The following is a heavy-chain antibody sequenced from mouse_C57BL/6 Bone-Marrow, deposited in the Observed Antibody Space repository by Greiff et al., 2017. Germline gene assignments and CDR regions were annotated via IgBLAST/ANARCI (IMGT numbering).Heavy chain of an antibody. V-gene: IGHV1-39*01. CDR1: GYSFNDYN. CDR3: ARGYYYDYAMDY. J-gene: IGHJ4*01. CDR2: INPNNGTT. Sequence: VQLQQSGPELVKPGASVKISCKASGYSFNDYNMNWVKQSNGKSLEWIGVINPNNGTTSYNQKFKGKATLTVDQSSSTANMQLKSLTSEDSAVYYCARGYYYDYAMDYWGQGTSVTVSS. D-gene: IGHD2-4*01.